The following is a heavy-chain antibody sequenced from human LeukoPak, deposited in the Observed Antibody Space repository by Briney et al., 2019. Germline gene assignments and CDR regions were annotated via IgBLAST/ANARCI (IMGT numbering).Heavy chain of an antibody. J-gene: IGHJ4*02. V-gene: IGHV1-46*01. CDR1: GYTFTSFY. CDR3: ARDLGPVTGTPQSGYDPRPWSDY. CDR2: INPSGGST. Sequence: ASVKVSCKASGYTFTSFYMQWVRQAPGQGLEWMGIINPSGGSTNYAQKFQGRVSMTRDTSTSTVYMELSSLRSEDTAVYYCARDLGPVTGTPQSGYDPRPWSDYWGQGTLVTVSS. D-gene: IGHD5-12*01.